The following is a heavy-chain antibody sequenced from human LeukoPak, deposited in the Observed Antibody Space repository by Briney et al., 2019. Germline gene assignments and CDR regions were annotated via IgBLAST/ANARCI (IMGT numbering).Heavy chain of an antibody. CDR3: ARASSGYYLGPDAFDI. D-gene: IGHD3-22*01. Sequence: SETLSLTCAVYGGSFSGYYWSWIRQPPGKGLEWIGEINHSGSTNYNPSLKSRVTISVDTSKNQFSLKLSSVTAADTAVYYCARASSGYYLGPDAFDIWGQGTMVTVSS. CDR2: INHSGST. V-gene: IGHV4-34*01. CDR1: GGSFSGYY. J-gene: IGHJ3*02.